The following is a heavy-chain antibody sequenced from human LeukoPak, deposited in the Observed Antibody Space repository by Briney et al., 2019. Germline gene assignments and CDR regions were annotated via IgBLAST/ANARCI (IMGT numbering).Heavy chain of an antibody. CDR1: GGTFSSYA. J-gene: IGHJ4*02. Sequence: ASVKVSCKASGGTFSSYAISWVRQAPGQGLEWMGRIIPILGIANYAQKFQGRVTITADKSTSTAYMELSSLRAEDTAVYYCAKFGPGYDIFGYYWGQGTLVTVSS. CDR2: IIPILGIA. CDR3: AKFGPGYDIFGYY. D-gene: IGHD3-9*01. V-gene: IGHV1-69*04.